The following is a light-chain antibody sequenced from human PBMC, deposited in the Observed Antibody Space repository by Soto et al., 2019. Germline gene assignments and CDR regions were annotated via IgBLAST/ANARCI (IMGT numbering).Light chain of an antibody. Sequence: EIVLTQSPGTLSLSPGEGATLSCRASQSVSSSFLAWYQQKPGQAPRLLIYGSSSRATGSPDRFSGSGFGTDVTLTISRLEPEDFAVYYCQQYGSSPLTFGGGTKVEIK. J-gene: IGKJ4*01. CDR3: QQYGSSPLT. V-gene: IGKV3-20*01. CDR2: GSS. CDR1: QSVSSSF.